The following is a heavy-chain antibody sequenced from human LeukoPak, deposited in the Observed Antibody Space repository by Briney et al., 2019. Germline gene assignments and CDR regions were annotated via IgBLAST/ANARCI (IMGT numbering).Heavy chain of an antibody. CDR1: GFTFNIYW. Sequence: PGGSLRLTCAASGFTFNIYWIHWVRQAPGQGLVWVSRISSDGSGTGYADSVNGRFTISRDNAKHTVSLQMNSLRVEDTAVYYCVRDSSKWYFDFWGQGSLVTVSS. D-gene: IGHD6-13*01. CDR3: VRDSSKWYFDF. V-gene: IGHV3-74*01. CDR2: ISSDGSGT. J-gene: IGHJ4*02.